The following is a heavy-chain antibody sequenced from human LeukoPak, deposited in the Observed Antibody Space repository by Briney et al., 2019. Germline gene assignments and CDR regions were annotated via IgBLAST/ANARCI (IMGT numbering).Heavy chain of an antibody. CDR2: ISYDGSNK. CDR3: AKSTGAGGFDY. Sequence: GGSLRLSCAASGFTFSSYGMHWVRQAPGKGLEWVAVISYDGSNKYYADSVKGRFTISRDNSKNTLYLQMNSLRAEDTAVYYCAKSTGAGGFDYWGQGTLVTVSS. J-gene: IGHJ4*02. V-gene: IGHV3-30*18. D-gene: IGHD1-14*01. CDR1: GFTFSSYG.